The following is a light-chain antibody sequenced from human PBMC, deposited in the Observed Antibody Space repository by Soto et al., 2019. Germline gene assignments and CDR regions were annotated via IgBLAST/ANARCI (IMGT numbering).Light chain of an antibody. Sequence: QSALTQPASVSGSPGQSITISCTGTSSDVGGYNYVSWYQQHPGKAPKLMIYEVSNRPSGISNRFSGSKSGNTASLTISELQAEDWADYYCSSYTSSSTLEVFGGGTKLTVL. CDR1: SSDVGGYNY. CDR3: SSYTSSSTLEV. J-gene: IGLJ2*01. CDR2: EVS. V-gene: IGLV2-14*01.